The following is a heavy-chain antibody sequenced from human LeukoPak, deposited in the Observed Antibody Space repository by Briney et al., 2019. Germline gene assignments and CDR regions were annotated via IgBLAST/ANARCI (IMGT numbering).Heavy chain of an antibody. J-gene: IGHJ3*02. CDR2: IYYSGST. V-gene: IGHV4-59*01. Sequence: SETLSLTCTVSGGSISSYYWSWIRQPPGKGLEWIGYIYYSGSTNYNPSLMSRVTISVDTSKNQFSLKLSSLTAADTAVYYCARVAGAPHHDPFDMWGQGTMVTVSS. D-gene: IGHD6-19*01. CDR1: GGSISSYY. CDR3: ARVAGAPHHDPFDM.